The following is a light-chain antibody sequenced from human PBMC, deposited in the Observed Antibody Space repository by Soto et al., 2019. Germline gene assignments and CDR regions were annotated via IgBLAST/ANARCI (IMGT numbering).Light chain of an antibody. CDR1: SSNIGSTT. CDR2: NNN. CDR3: AAWDDSLNGVV. Sequence: QSVLTQQPSASGTPGQRVTIACSGSSSNIGSTTVKWYQQLPGTAPKLLIYNNNQRPSGVPDRFSGSKSGTSASLAISGLQSEDEADYYCAAWDDSLNGVVFGGGTKLTVL. J-gene: IGLJ3*02. V-gene: IGLV1-44*01.